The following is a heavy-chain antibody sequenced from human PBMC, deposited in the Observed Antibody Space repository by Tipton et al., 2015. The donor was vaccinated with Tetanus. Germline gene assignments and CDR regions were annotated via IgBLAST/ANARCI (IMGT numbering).Heavy chain of an antibody. D-gene: IGHD1-26*01. J-gene: IGHJ4*02. CDR2: IYYSGST. V-gene: IGHV4-31*03. CDR3: ARDQARGARGWNYFDF. CDR1: GGSISRGGYY. Sequence: TLSLTCTVSGGSISRGGYYWSWIRQHPGKGLEWIGDIYYSGSTYYNPSLKSRVTISVDTSKNRFSLKLNSVTAADTAVYYCARDQARGARGWNYFDFWGQGTLVTVSS.